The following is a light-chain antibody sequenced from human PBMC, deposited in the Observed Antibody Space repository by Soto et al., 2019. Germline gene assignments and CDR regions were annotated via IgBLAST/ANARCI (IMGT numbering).Light chain of an antibody. J-gene: IGKJ1*01. V-gene: IGKV3-20*01. CDR1: QSVSSSY. CDR3: QQYGRSRT. CDR2: GAS. Sequence: EIVLTQSPGTLSLSPGERATLSCRASQSVSSSYLAWYQQKPGQAPRLLIYGASSRATGIPDRFSGSGSGTAFTLTISRREPEDFAVYYCQQYGRSRTFGQGTKVEMK.